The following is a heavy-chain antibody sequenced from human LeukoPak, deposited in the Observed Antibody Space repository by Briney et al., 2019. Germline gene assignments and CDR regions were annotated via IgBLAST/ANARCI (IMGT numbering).Heavy chain of an antibody. CDR2: INPHSADT. V-gene: IGHV1-2*02. J-gene: IGHJ4*02. Sequence: ASVKVSCKASGYTFTGFYMHWVRQAPGQGLEWMGWINPHSADTGYAQKFLGRVTMTRDMSISTIYMELTRLRSDDTALYYCARWDGYSSSPDYWGQGTLVTVSS. CDR1: GYTFTGFY. CDR3: ARWDGYSSSPDY. D-gene: IGHD6-13*01.